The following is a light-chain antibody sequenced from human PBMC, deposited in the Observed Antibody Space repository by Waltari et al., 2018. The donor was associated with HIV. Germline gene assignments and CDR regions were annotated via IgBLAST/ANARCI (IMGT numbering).Light chain of an antibody. Sequence: DIQMTQSPSSLSASVGDRVTITCQASQDINKYLNWYQQRLGKAPKLLIYDASNLQIGVPSRFSGAGSGTDFSFNISSLQPEDFATYYCQQYEKLPLTFGEGTRVEIK. CDR2: DAS. CDR3: QQYEKLPLT. CDR1: QDINKY. J-gene: IGKJ4*01. V-gene: IGKV1-33*01.